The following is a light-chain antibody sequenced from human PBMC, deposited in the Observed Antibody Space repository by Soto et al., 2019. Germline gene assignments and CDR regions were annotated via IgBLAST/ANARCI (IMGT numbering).Light chain of an antibody. J-gene: IGKJ5*01. CDR1: QSVSRTY. CDR2: GAS. V-gene: IGKV3-20*01. Sequence: EIVLTQSPGTLSLSPGERATLSCRASQSVSRTYLAWYQQKPGPAPRPLIYGASSRATGIPDRFSGSGSGTDFTLTISRLEPEDFAVYYCQQYGTSPITFGQGTRLEIK. CDR3: QQYGTSPIT.